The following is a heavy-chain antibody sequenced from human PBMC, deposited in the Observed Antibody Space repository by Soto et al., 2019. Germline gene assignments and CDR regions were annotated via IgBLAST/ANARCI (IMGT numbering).Heavy chain of an antibody. CDR1: GYTFTSYG. V-gene: IGHV1-18*01. D-gene: IGHD6-19*01. CDR3: AREDSSGWYPEYFQH. CDR2: ISAYNGNT. Sequence: ASVKVSCKASGYTFTSYGISWVRQAPGQGLEWMGWISAYNGNTNYAQKLQGRVTMTTDTSTSTAYMELRSLRSDDTAVYYCAREDSSGWYPEYFQHWGQGTLVTVPS. J-gene: IGHJ1*01.